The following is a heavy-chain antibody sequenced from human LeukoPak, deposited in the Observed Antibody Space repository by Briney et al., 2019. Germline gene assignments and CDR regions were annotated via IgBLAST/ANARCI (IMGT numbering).Heavy chain of an antibody. D-gene: IGHD3-22*01. Sequence: PSETLSLTCTVSGGSVSSGSYYWSWIRQPPGKGLEWIGYIYYSGSTNYNPSLKSRVTISVDTSKNQFSLKLSSVTAADTAVYYCASTSLDTYYYDSSGPGKRARGAFDIWGQGTMVTVSS. J-gene: IGHJ3*02. CDR2: IYYSGST. V-gene: IGHV4-61*01. CDR3: ASTSLDTYYYDSSGPGKRARGAFDI. CDR1: GGSVSSGSYY.